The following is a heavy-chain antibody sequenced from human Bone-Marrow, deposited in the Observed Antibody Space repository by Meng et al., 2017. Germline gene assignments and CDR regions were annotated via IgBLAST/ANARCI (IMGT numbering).Heavy chain of an antibody. D-gene: IGHD1-26*01. Sequence: GESLKISCAASGFTFSSYWMHWVRQAPGKGLVWVSRINSDGSSTSYADSVKGRFTISRDNAKNTLYLQTNSLRAEDTAVYYCARDSRSQSANWGQGTLVTVSS. V-gene: IGHV3-74*01. CDR2: INSDGSST. CDR3: ARDSRSQSAN. J-gene: IGHJ4*02. CDR1: GFTFSSYW.